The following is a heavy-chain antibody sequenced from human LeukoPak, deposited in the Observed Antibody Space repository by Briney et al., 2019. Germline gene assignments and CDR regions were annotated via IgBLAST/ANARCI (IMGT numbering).Heavy chain of an antibody. CDR3: ARSEVGALVDY. D-gene: IGHD1-26*01. Sequence: ASVKVSCKASGGTFSSYAISWVRQAPGQGLEWMGWISVCNGNTKYAQKVEGRVTMTTDTSTSTAYMELRSLRSDDTAVYYCARSEVGALVDYWGQGTLVTVSS. CDR2: ISVCNGNT. J-gene: IGHJ4*02. V-gene: IGHV1-18*01. CDR1: GGTFSSYA.